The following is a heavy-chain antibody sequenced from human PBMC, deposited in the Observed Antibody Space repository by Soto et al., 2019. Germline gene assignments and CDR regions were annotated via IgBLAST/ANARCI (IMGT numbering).Heavy chain of an antibody. Sequence: QVQLVQSGAEVKKPGASVKVSCKASGFTFTIYGISWVRQAPGQGPEWMGWISAYNGDTNYAQKFQGRVTMTTDTSTTTASMELRCLRSDDTAVYYCARDYYGGGYDSPSDYWGQGTLVTVSS. CDR1: GFTFTIYG. D-gene: IGHD5-12*01. CDR3: ARDYYGGGYDSPSDY. J-gene: IGHJ4*02. V-gene: IGHV1-18*04. CDR2: ISAYNGDT.